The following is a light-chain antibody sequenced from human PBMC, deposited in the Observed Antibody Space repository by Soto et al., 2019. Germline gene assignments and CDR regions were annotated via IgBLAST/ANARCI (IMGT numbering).Light chain of an antibody. J-gene: IGKJ3*01. CDR1: QSISSY. V-gene: IGKV1-39*01. CDR3: QQSYSTLGIT. CDR2: AAS. Sequence: DIQMTQSPSSLSASVGDRVTITCRASQSISSYLNWYQQKPGKAPKLLIYAASSLQSGVPSRFSGSGSGTDFTLTISSLQPEDFATYYCQQSYSTLGITFGPGTKVHIK.